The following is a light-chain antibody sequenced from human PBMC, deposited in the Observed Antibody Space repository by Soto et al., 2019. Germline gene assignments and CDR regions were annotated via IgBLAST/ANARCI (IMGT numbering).Light chain of an antibody. CDR2: GAS. V-gene: IGKV3-15*01. CDR1: QSISSE. CDR3: QQYNTWPRT. Sequence: ETVMTQSPAPLSVTPAERATLPCRASQSISSELAWYQQKPGQAPKLLIYGASTRDTGIPARFSGSGSGTEFTLTINSLQSEDFAVYYCQQYNTWPRTFGQGTKVDI. J-gene: IGKJ1*01.